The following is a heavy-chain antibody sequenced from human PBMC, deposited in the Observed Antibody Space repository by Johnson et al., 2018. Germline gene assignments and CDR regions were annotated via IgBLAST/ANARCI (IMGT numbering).Heavy chain of an antibody. CDR3: ARHGGAYSSPDYYYDMDV. CDR1: GYSLSTYW. Sequence: EVQLVESGAEVNKPGESLKISCKGFGYSLSTYWIGWVRQMPGKGLEWIGIIYPADSQTKHNPSFQGQVTISADRAINTAYRRGSSLKASDTSVYCSARHGGAYSSPDYYYDMDVGGKGTTVTVSS. D-gene: IGHD6-13*01. V-gene: IGHV5-51*01. CDR2: IYPADSQT. J-gene: IGHJ6*03.